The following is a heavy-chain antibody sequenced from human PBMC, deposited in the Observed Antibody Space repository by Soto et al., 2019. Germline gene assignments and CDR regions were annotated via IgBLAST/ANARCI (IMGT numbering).Heavy chain of an antibody. CDR1: EFTFNTYA. V-gene: IGHV3-30*03. CDR3: ARDVGNYVPYYYGMDV. Sequence: QAQLVESGGGVVQPGRSLRLSCAASEFTFNTYAMHWVRQAPGKGLEWVAVIAYDGNDKYYADSVKGRFTISRDNSKNALYLQMNTLRPEDTAMYYCARDVGNYVPYYYGMDVWGQGTKVTVSS. CDR2: IAYDGNDK. J-gene: IGHJ6*02. D-gene: IGHD1-7*01.